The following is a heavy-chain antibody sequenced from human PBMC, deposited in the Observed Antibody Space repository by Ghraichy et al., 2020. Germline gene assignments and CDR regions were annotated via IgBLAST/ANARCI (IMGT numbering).Heavy chain of an antibody. V-gene: IGHV3-23*01. CDR1: GFTFSSYA. CDR3: AKDPLSRYYYYGMDV. Sequence: LSLTCAASGFTFSSYAMSWVRQAPGKGLEWVSAISGSGGSTYYADSVKGRFTISRDNSKNTLYLQMNSLRAEDTAVYYCAKDPLSRYYYYGMDVWGQGTTVTVSS. J-gene: IGHJ6*02. D-gene: IGHD2/OR15-2a*01. CDR2: ISGSGGST.